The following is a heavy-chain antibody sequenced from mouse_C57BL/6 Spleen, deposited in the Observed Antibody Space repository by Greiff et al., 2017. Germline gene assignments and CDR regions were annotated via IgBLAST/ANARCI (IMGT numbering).Heavy chain of an antibody. D-gene: IGHD4-1*01. J-gene: IGHJ4*01. CDR3: AKRGGLGREAMDY. V-gene: IGHV2-5*01. CDR1: GFSLTSYG. CDR2: IWRGGST. Sequence: VQLQQSGPGLVQPSQSLSITCTVSGFSLTSYGVHWVRQSPGKGLEWLGVIWRGGSTDYNAAFMSRLSITKDNSKSQVFFKMNSLQADDTAIYYCAKRGGLGREAMDYWGQGTSVTVSS.